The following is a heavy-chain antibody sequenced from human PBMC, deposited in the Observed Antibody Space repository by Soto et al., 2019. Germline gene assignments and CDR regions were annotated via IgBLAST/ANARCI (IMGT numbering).Heavy chain of an antibody. V-gene: IGHV4-31*03. CDR1: GGSISSGGYY. Sequence: PSETLSLTCTVSGGSISSGGYYWSWIRQHPGKGLEWIGYIYYSGSTYYNPSLKSRVTISVDTSKNQFSLKLSFVTAADTAVYYCARAVSALYSNSPYFDYWGQGTLVTVSS. CDR2: IYYSGST. J-gene: IGHJ4*02. CDR3: ARAVSALYSNSPYFDY. D-gene: IGHD6-6*01.